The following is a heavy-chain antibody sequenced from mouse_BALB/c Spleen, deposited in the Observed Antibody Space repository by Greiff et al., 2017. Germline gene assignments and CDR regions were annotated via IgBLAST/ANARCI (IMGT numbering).Heavy chain of an antibody. CDR3: ARDRGGNYWYFDV. CDR2: IWGDGST. J-gene: IGHJ1*01. Sequence: VKLMESGPGLVAPSQSLSITCTVSGFSLTGYGVNWVRQPPGKGLEWLGMIWGDGSTDYNSAIKSRLSISKDNSKSQVFLKMNSLQTDDTARYYCARDRGGNYWYFDVWGAGTTVTVSA. D-gene: IGHD2-1*01. V-gene: IGHV2-6-7*01. CDR1: GFSLTGYG.